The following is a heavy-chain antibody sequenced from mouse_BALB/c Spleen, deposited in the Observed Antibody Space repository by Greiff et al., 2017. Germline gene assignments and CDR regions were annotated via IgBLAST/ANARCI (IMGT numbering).Heavy chain of an antibody. CDR1: GFNIKDYY. Sequence: VQLKESGAELVRSGASVKLSCTASGFNIKDYYMHWVKQRPEQGLEWIGWIDPENGDTEYAPKFQGKATMTADTSSNTAYLQLSSLTSEDTAVYYCNRYGGAMDYWGQGTSVTVSS. J-gene: IGHJ4*01. V-gene: IGHV14-4*02. D-gene: IGHD1-1*01. CDR3: NRYGGAMDY. CDR2: IDPENGDT.